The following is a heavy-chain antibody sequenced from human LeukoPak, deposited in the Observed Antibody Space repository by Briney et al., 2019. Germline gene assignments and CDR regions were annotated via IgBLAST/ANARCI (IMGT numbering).Heavy chain of an antibody. CDR2: ISYDGSNK. V-gene: IGHV3-30*03. CDR3: ATTLHYGSGSYYPLYYYGMDV. CDR1: GFTFSSYG. Sequence: GGSLRLSCAASGFTFSSYGMHWVRQAPGKGLEWVAVISYDGSNKYYADSVKGRFTISRDNSKNTLYLQMNSLRAEDTAVYYCATTLHYGSGSYYPLYYYGMDVWGQGTTVTVSS. D-gene: IGHD3-10*01. J-gene: IGHJ6*02.